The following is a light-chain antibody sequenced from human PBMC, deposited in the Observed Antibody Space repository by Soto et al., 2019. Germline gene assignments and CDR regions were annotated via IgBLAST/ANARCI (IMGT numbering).Light chain of an antibody. CDR1: SSDVGGSSH. CDR2: DVS. V-gene: IGLV2-14*03. CDR3: SSYTSSDTYL. J-gene: IGLJ1*01. Sequence: QSVLTQPASVSGSPGQSITISCTGTSSDVGGSSHVSWYQQHPGKAPKVMIYDVSNRPSGVSNRFSGSKSGNTASLTISGLQAEDEADFYCSSYTSSDTYLFGTGTQLTVL.